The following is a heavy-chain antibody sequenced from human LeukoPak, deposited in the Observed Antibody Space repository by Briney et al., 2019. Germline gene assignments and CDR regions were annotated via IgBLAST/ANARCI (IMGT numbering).Heavy chain of an antibody. CDR2: ISSSSYI. J-gene: IGHJ4*02. V-gene: IGHV3-21*01. CDR3: AAPIHCSSTSCQPDY. D-gene: IGHD2-2*01. Sequence: GGSLRLSCAASGFTFSSYSMNWVRQAPGKGLEWVSSISSSSYIYYADSVKGRFTISRDNAKNSLYLQMNSLRAEDTAVYYCAAPIHCSSTSCQPDYWGQGTLVTVSS. CDR1: GFTFSSYS.